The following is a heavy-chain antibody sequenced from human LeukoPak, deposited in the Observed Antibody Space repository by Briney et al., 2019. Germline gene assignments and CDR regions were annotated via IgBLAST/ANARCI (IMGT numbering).Heavy chain of an antibody. Sequence: LTGGSLRLSCSASGFTFSGHFMHWVRQAPGKGLEYVSSISVNGDKTLYAESVKGRFTISRDNSRNTLYLQLSSLRLEDTAIYYCIKDLTGTWSSDHWGQGTLLTVSS. CDR2: ISVNGDKT. J-gene: IGHJ1*01. D-gene: IGHD7-27*01. CDR3: IKDLTGTWSSDH. CDR1: GFTFSGHF. V-gene: IGHV3-64D*06.